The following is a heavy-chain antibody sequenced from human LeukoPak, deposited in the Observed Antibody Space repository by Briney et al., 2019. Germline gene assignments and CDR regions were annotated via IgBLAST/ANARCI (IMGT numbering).Heavy chain of an antibody. D-gene: IGHD6-13*01. CDR2: ISSSSSYI. V-gene: IGHV3-21*01. Sequence: GGSLRLSCAASGFTFSSYSMNWVRQAPGKGLEWVSSISSSSSYIYYADSVKGRFTISRDNAKNSLYLQMNSLRAEDTAVYYCARGQPRYYYYYMDVWGKGTTVTVSS. CDR3: ARGQPRYYYYYMDV. CDR1: GFTFSSYS. J-gene: IGHJ6*03.